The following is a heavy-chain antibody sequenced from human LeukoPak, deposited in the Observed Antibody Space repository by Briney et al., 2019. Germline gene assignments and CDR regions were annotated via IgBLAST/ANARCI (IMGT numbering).Heavy chain of an antibody. CDR2: ITGSGTRT. CDR1: GFPFSTYA. V-gene: IGHV3-23*01. J-gene: IGHJ2*01. CDR3: ARRLEWFLEYWYFDL. D-gene: IGHD3-3*01. Sequence: GGSLRLSCAASGFPFSTYAMTWVRQAPGKGLEWVSAITGSGTRTYYADSVKGRLTISRDNSKNTLSLQMNSLRAEDTAVYYCARRLEWFLEYWYFDLWGRGTLVTVSS.